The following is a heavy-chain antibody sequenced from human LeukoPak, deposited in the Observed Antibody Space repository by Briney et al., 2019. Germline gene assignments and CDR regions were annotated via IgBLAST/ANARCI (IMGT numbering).Heavy chain of an antibody. Sequence: SETLSLTCTVSGASIRTYFWSWFRQPAGKGLEWIGRVHSNGDTYYNPSLESRVTVSMDTSKKQFALNLTSLTAADTAVYYCARDIGLAHWGQGTLVTVSS. J-gene: IGHJ4*02. D-gene: IGHD3-16*02. CDR1: GASIRTYF. V-gene: IGHV4-4*07. CDR2: VHSNGDT. CDR3: ARDIGLAH.